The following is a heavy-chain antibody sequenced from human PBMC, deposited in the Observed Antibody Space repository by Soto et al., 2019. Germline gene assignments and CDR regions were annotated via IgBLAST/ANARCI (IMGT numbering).Heavy chain of an antibody. Sequence: TSVKVSCKASGYTFTSYGISWVRQAPGQGLEWMGWISAYNGNTNYAQKLQGRVTMTTDTSTSTAYMELRSLRSDDTAVYYCARDRGIAVAGTETSYYYYYGMDVWGQGTTVTVSS. CDR3: ARDRGIAVAGTETSYYYYYGMDV. V-gene: IGHV1-18*01. J-gene: IGHJ6*02. CDR1: GYTFTSYG. CDR2: ISAYNGNT. D-gene: IGHD6-19*01.